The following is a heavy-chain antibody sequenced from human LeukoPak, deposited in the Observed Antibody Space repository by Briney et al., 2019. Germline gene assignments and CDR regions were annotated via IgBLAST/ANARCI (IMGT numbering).Heavy chain of an antibody. CDR1: GFTFSSYG. Sequence: GRSLRLSCAASGFTFSSYGMHWVRQAPGKGLEWVAVISYDGSNKYYADSVKGRFTISRDNSKNTLFVQINSLRTEDTAVYYCAKGGYPIAWYFDYWGQGTLVTVSS. CDR2: ISYDGSNK. D-gene: IGHD6-13*01. J-gene: IGHJ4*02. V-gene: IGHV3-30*18. CDR3: AKGGYPIAWYFDY.